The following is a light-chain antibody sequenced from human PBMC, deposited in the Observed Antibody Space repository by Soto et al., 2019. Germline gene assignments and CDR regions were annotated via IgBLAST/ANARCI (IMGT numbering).Light chain of an antibody. CDR1: SGHSSYA. Sequence: QAVVTQSPSASASLGASVKLTCTLSSGHSSYAIAWHQQQPEKGPRYLMKLNSDGSHSKGDGIPGRCSGSSSGAARYLTISRLQSEDEADYYCQTWGTGIAVFGGGTQLTVL. CDR3: QTWGTGIAV. CDR2: LNSDGSH. V-gene: IGLV4-69*01. J-gene: IGLJ7*01.